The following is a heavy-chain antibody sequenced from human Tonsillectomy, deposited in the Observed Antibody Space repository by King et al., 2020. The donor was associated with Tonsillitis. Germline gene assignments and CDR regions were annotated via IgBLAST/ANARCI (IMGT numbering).Heavy chain of an antibody. CDR3: ARPLVSADYYYMAV. D-gene: IGHD3-10*01. CDR2: IILILGIA. CDR1: GGTFSSYS. V-gene: IGHV1-69*04. J-gene: IGHJ6*03. Sequence: QLVQSGAEVKKPGASVKVSCKDSGGTFSSYSISWVLQAPGQGLEWMGRIILILGIANFAQKFQVRVTITADTSTSTAYMELSRLRSEDTAVYYCARPLVSADYYYMAVWGTGTTVTVSS.